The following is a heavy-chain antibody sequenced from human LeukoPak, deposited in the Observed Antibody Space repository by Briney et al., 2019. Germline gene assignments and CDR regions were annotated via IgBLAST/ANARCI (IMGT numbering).Heavy chain of an antibody. CDR2: ISYDGSNK. Sequence: GGSLRLYCAASGFTFSSYGLHWVRQAPGKGLEWVAVISYDGSNKYYADSVKGRFTISRDNSKNTLYLQMNSLRAEDTAVYYCAKDRYYGSGSYSYGMDVWGKGTTVTVSS. D-gene: IGHD3-10*01. V-gene: IGHV3-30*18. CDR1: GFTFSSYG. CDR3: AKDRYYGSGSYSYGMDV. J-gene: IGHJ6*04.